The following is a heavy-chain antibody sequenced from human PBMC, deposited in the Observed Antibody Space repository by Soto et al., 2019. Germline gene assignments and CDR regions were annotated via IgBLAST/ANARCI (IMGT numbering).Heavy chain of an antibody. CDR3: ARGITMVRGPNHYYYAMDV. D-gene: IGHD3-10*01. CDR1: GGTFSSYA. CDR2: IIPIFGTA. Sequence: GASVKVSCKASGGTFSSYAISWVRQAPGQGLDWMGGIIPIFGTANYAQKFQGRVTITADESTSTAYMELSSLRSEDTAVYYCARGITMVRGPNHYYYAMDVWGQGTTVTVSS. V-gene: IGHV1-69*13. J-gene: IGHJ6*02.